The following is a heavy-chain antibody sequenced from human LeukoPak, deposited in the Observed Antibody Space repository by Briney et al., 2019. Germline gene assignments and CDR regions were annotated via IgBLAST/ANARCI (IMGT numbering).Heavy chain of an antibody. Sequence: VASVTVSCTASGGTFSSYAISWVRQAPGQGLEWMGGIIPIFGTANYAQKFQGRVTITADESTSTAYMELSSLRSEDTAVYYCARDRSSSWLNWFDPWGQGTLVTVSS. CDR1: GGTFSSYA. D-gene: IGHD6-13*01. CDR2: IIPIFGTA. V-gene: IGHV1-69*13. J-gene: IGHJ5*02. CDR3: ARDRSSSWLNWFDP.